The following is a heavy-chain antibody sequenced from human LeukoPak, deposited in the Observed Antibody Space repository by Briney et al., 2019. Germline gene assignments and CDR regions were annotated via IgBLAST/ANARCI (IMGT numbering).Heavy chain of an antibody. CDR1: GFTFSSHA. Sequence: GGSLRLSCAGSGFTFSSHAIGWLRQAPGKGLEWVSAVGSGGATSYADSVKGRFTVPRHSAKHSLYLQMNSLRAEDMAVYHCARRVGGFHIWRQGTMHTLPS. CDR3: ARRVGGFHI. CDR2: VGSGGAT. J-gene: IGHJ3*02. V-gene: IGHV3/OR16-10*01. D-gene: IGHD1-26*01.